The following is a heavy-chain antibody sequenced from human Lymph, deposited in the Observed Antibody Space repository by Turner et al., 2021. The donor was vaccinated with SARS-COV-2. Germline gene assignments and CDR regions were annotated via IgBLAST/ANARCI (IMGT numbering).Heavy chain of an antibody. V-gene: IGHV3-30-3*01. CDR1: GLTFNNYP. J-gene: IGHJ4*02. D-gene: IGHD3-10*01. CDR2: ISYDGSNK. Sequence: QVQLVESGGGVVQPGRSLRLSCAASGLTFNNYPMHRVRQAPGKGREWVAVISYDGSNKYYADSVKGRFTISRDNSKNTLYLQMNSLRAEDTAVYYCARDSSGSGTLDYWGQGTLVTVSS. CDR3: ARDSSGSGTLDY.